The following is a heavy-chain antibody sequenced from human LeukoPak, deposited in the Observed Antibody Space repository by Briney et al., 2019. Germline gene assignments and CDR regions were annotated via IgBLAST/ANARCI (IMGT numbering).Heavy chain of an antibody. Sequence: PSETLSLPCTISGDSISSNYWIWIRQPPGKGLEWLGYIYYSRRTKYNPSLQSRVTISTHTSKNLFSLTLTSVAAPDTAMYYCATCRDEFGDYGFPSWGEGTLVTVCS. CDR2: IYYSRRT. D-gene: IGHD4-17*01. J-gene: IGHJ5*02. CDR1: GDSISSNY. CDR3: ATCRDEFGDYGFPS. V-gene: IGHV4-59*01.